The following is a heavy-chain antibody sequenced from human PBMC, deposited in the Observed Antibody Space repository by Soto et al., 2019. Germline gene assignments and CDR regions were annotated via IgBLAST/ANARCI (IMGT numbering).Heavy chain of an antibody. V-gene: IGHV2-26*01. D-gene: IGHD3-10*02. CDR3: SRIPSYVSTWEYYFYYYGMDV. CDR1: GFSLNNTRVG. CDR2: IFSIDEK. Sequence: QVTLKESGPVLVRPTETLKLTCTVSGFSLNNTRVGVSWIHQPPGKAPEWLAHIFSIDEKSYITSLRTRLTISKDISKGQVVLIMTNMNPLDTATYFCSRIPSYVSTWEYYFYYYGMDVGGPGTTVTVSS. J-gene: IGHJ6*02.